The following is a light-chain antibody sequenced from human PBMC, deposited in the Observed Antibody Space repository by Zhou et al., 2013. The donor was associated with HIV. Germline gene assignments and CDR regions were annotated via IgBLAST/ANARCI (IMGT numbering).Light chain of an antibody. J-gene: IGKJ4*01. CDR2: GAS. V-gene: IGKV3-15*01. Sequence: EIVMTQSPATLSVSPGERATLSCRASQSVSSNLAWYQQKPGQAPRLLIYGASTRATGIPARFSGSGSGTEFTLTISSMQSEDFAVYYCQQYHNWPPALTFGGGTEVEIK. CDR1: QSVSSN. CDR3: QQYHNWPPALT.